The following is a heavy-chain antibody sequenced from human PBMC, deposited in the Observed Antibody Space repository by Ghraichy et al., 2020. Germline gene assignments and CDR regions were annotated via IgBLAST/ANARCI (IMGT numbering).Heavy chain of an antibody. J-gene: IGHJ4*02. Sequence: GGSLRLSCAASGFAFKSHGMSWVRQAPGKGLDWVSFIDGNGISTHYADSVKGRFTMSRDNSKNTLYLQLNSLRVEDTAVYYCAKGGGGAYYGIDYWGQGTLVTVSS. D-gene: IGHD2-21*01. V-gene: IGHV3-23*05. CDR1: GFAFKSHG. CDR2: IDGNGIST. CDR3: AKGGGGAYYGIDY.